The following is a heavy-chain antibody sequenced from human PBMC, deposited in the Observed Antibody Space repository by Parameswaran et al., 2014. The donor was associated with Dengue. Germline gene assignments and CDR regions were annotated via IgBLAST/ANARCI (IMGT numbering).Heavy chain of an antibody. V-gene: IGHV4-39*07. CDR3: AREGPSLRAVAGYYYYYYGMDV. Sequence: VRQAPGKGLEWIGSIYYSGSTYYNPSLKSRVTISVDTSKNQFSLKLSSVTAADATVYYCAREGPSLRAVAGYYYYYYGMDVWGQGTTVTVTS. J-gene: IGHJ6*02. D-gene: IGHD6-19*01. CDR2: IYYSGST.